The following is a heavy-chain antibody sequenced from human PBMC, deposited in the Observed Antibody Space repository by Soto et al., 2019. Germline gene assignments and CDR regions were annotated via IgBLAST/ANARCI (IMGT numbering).Heavy chain of an antibody. D-gene: IGHD1-1*01. CDR1: GGTFSSYT. V-gene: IGHV1-69*02. CDR2: INPILGIA. Sequence: QVQLVQSGAEVKKPGSSVKVSCKASGGTFSSYTISWVRQAPGQGLEWMGRINPILGIANYAQKFQGRVTITADKSTSTAYMELSSLRSEDTAVYYCAGGLYNPHARFGYYYYLDVWGKGTTVTVSS. CDR3: AGGLYNPHARFGYYYYLDV. J-gene: IGHJ6*03.